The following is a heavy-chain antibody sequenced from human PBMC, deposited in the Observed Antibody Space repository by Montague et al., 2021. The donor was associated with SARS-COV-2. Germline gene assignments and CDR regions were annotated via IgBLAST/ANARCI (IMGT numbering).Heavy chain of an antibody. CDR2: IYTRGNT. J-gene: IGHJ4*02. Sequence: TLSLTCTVSGASINNGRYYWSWIRQPAGKGPEWIGRIYTRGNTNYSPSLKSRVTISLDTYMKQISLKLSSVTAAATAFYYCAIDWEVPGNFDYWGQGIVVTVSS. D-gene: IGHD1-26*01. V-gene: IGHV4-61*02. CDR3: AIDWEVPGNFDY. CDR1: GASINNGRYY.